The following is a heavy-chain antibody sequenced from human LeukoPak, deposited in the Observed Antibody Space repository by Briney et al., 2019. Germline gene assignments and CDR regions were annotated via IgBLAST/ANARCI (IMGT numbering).Heavy chain of an antibody. CDR1: GYTFTSYA. V-gene: IGHV7-4-1*02. D-gene: IGHD2-2*02. Sequence: ASVKVSCKASGYTFTSYAMNWVRQAPGQGLEWMGWINNNTGNPTYAQGFTGRFVFSLDTSVSTAYLQISSLKAEDTAVYYCARDGCSSTSCYIGGYWFDPWGQGTLVTVSS. J-gene: IGHJ5*02. CDR3: ARDGCSSTSCYIGGYWFDP. CDR2: INNNTGNP.